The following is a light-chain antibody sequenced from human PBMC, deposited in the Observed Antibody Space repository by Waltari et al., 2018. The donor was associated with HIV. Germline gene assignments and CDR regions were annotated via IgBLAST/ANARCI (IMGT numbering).Light chain of an antibody. CDR1: QSLLNSFDNNF. J-gene: IGKJ4*01. CDR2: LES. CDR3: IHLSEIPRVI. Sequence: SCQSLLNSFDNNFLNWDLQMPGQSPQCLIFLESNRASGVPDTFSGNKSGTDFTVKISRVEAEDVGVYYCIHLSEIPRVIFAGGTKVEIQ. V-gene: IGKV2-28*01.